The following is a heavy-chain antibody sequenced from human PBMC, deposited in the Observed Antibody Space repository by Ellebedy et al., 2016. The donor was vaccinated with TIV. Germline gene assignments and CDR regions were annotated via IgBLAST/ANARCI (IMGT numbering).Heavy chain of an antibody. D-gene: IGHD2-15*01. CDR2: IYYSGST. Sequence: GSLRLSXAVYGGSFSGYYWSWIRQPPGKGLEWIGYIYYSGSTNYSPSLRSRLTISVDSSKNQLSLELNSVTAADTAVYYCLTLLAGAGGRSYWGPGTLVTVSS. J-gene: IGHJ4*02. CDR1: GGSFSGYY. CDR3: LTLLAGAGGRSY. V-gene: IGHV4-59*13.